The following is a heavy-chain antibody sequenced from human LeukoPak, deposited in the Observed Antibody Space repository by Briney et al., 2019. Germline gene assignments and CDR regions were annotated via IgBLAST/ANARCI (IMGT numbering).Heavy chain of an antibody. J-gene: IGHJ4*02. D-gene: IGHD3-22*01. Sequence: GGSLRLSCAASGFTFSSYWMHWVRQAPGKGLVWVSRINSDGSSASYADSVKGRFTISRDNAKNTLYLQMNSLRAEDTAVYYCASDDSSGYYNRDYWGQGTLVTVSS. CDR3: ASDDSSGYYNRDY. CDR1: GFTFSSYW. CDR2: INSDGSSA. V-gene: IGHV3-74*01.